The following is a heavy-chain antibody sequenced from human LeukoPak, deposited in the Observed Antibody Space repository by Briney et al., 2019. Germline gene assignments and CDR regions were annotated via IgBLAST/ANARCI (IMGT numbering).Heavy chain of an antibody. CDR3: ASDVWSGGSCYHYFYY. V-gene: IGHV1-46*01. D-gene: IGHD2-15*01. Sequence: ASVKVSCKASGYTFTSYYMHWVRQAPGQGLEWMGIINPSGGSTSYAQKFQGRVTMTRDTSTSTVYMELSSLRSEDTAVYYCASDVWSGGSCYHYFYYWGEGTLVTDSS. CDR2: INPSGGST. J-gene: IGHJ4*02. CDR1: GYTFTSYY.